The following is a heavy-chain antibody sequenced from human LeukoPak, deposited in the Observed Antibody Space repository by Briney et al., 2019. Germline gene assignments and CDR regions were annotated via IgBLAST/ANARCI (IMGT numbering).Heavy chain of an antibody. D-gene: IGHD3-10*01. V-gene: IGHV4-59*01. CDR2: XYYSGST. Sequence: SETLSLTCTVSGGSISSYYXXXXXXXXXXXXXXXXXXYYSGSTNYNPSLKSRVTISVDTSKNQFSLKLSSVTAADTAVYYCARDAGGSGRHYYYGMDVWGQGTTVTVSS. CDR3: ARDAGGSGRHYYYGMDV. J-gene: IGHJ6*02. CDR1: GGSISSYY.